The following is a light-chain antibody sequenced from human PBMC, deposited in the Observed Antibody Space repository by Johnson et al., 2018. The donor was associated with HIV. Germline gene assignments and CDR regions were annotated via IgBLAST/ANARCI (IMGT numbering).Light chain of an antibody. CDR1: SSKIGNNY. Sequence: QSVLTQPPSVSAAPGQKVTISCSGSSSKIGNNYVSWYQQLPGTAPKLLIYENNKRPSGIPDRFSGSKSGTSATLGITGLQTVDEADYYCGTWDSSLSAFNYVFGTGTKVTVL. CDR3: GTWDSSLSAFNYV. J-gene: IGLJ1*01. CDR2: ENN. V-gene: IGLV1-51*02.